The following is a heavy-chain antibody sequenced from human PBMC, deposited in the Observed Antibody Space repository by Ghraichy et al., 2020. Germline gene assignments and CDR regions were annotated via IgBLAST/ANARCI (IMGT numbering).Heavy chain of an antibody. D-gene: IGHD3-16*01. J-gene: IGHJ4*02. V-gene: IGHV3-23*01. CDR3: ARGMTIPDY. CDR1: GFTFSSFD. Sequence: GGSLRLSCAASGFTFSSFDMSWVRLAPGKRLEWVAGINIPADTYYVDSVRGRFTISRDNSISTVFLQMNSLRAEDAGVYYCARGMTIPDYWGQGTLVTVSS. CDR2: INIPADT.